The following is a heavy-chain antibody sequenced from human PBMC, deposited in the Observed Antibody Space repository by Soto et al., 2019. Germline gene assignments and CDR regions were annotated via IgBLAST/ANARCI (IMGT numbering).Heavy chain of an antibody. Sequence: QVQLVQSGAEVKKPGASVKVPCKTSGYTFTGYYIHWIRQAPGQGLEWMGWINPNSGDTNYSQEFQGRVTMTSDTSITTAYVELTRLRSDDTAVYYCARREQWLENFDYWGQGTLVTVSS. J-gene: IGHJ4*02. CDR3: ARREQWLENFDY. CDR2: INPNSGDT. CDR1: GYTFTGYY. V-gene: IGHV1-2*02. D-gene: IGHD6-19*01.